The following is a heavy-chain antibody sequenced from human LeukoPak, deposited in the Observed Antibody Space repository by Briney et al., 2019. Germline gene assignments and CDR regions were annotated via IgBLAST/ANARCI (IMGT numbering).Heavy chain of an antibody. Sequence: GGSLRLSCAASGFTFSSYAMSWVRQAPGKGLEWVSAISGSGGSTYYADSVKGRFTISRDNSKNTLYLQMNSLRAEDTAVYYCEKVGTWLGELIWFAPGGAGPRVPVPS. CDR3: EKVGTWLGELIWFAP. CDR2: ISGSGGST. CDR1: GFTFSSYA. V-gene: IGHV3-23*01. J-gene: IGHJ5*02. D-gene: IGHD3-10*01.